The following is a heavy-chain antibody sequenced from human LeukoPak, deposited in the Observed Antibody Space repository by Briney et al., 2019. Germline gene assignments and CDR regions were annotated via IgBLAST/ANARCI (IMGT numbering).Heavy chain of an antibody. Sequence: PGRSLRLSCAASGFTFSSYAMHWVRQAPGKGLEWVAVISYDGSNKYYADSVKGRFTISRDNSKNTLYPQMNSLRAEDTAVYYCARDGLRAYSSGWYGFDYWGQGTLVTVSS. CDR3: ARDGLRAYSSGWYGFDY. J-gene: IGHJ4*02. CDR2: ISYDGSNK. V-gene: IGHV3-30*04. D-gene: IGHD6-19*01. CDR1: GFTFSSYA.